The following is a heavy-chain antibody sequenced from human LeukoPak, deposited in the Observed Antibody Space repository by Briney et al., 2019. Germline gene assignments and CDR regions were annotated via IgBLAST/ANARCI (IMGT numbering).Heavy chain of an antibody. CDR1: GFTFSDYY. CDR3: VREGRSSRWDDWYFDL. Sequence: GGSLRLSCAASGFTFSDYYMSWIRQAPGKGLEWVSYISSSGSTIYYADSVKGRFTISRDNAKNSLYLRMNSLRAEDTAVYYCVREGRSSRWDDWYFDLWGRDTLVTVSS. J-gene: IGHJ2*01. D-gene: IGHD6-13*01. V-gene: IGHV3-11*04. CDR2: ISSSGSTI.